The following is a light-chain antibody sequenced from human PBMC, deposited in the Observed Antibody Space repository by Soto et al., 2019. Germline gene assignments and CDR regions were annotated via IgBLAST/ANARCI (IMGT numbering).Light chain of an antibody. CDR1: QSVSSSY. Sequence: EIVLTQSPGTLSLSPGERATLSCRASQSVSSSYLAWYQQKPGQAPRLLIYGASSRATGIPDRFSGSGSGTDFTLTISRLEPEDFAMYYCQQYGSSPRITFGPGTIVEIK. CDR3: QQYGSSPRIT. V-gene: IGKV3-20*01. CDR2: GAS. J-gene: IGKJ3*01.